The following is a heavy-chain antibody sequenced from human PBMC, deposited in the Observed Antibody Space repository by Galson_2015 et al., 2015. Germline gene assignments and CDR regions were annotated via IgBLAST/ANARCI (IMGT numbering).Heavy chain of an antibody. CDR2: ISAYNGNT. J-gene: IGHJ4*02. D-gene: IGHD2-8*02. CDR1: GYTFTSYG. Sequence: SVKVSCKASGYTFTSYGISWVRQAPGQGLEWMGWISAYNGNTNYAQKLQGRVTMTTDTSTSTAYMELRSLRSDDTAVYYCARESARYCTGGVCYGGAQGRNPHFDYWGQGTLVTVSS. V-gene: IGHV1-18*01. CDR3: ARESARYCTGGVCYGGAQGRNPHFDY.